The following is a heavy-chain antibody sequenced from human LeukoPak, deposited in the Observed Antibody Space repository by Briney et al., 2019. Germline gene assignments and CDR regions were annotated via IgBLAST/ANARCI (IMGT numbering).Heavy chain of an antibody. CDR3: VTGQNTAMARNRFDY. D-gene: IGHD5-18*01. V-gene: IGHV1-69*13. J-gene: IGHJ4*02. Sequence: SVTVSCKASGGTFSSYAISWVRQAPGQGLEWMGGIIPIFGTANYAQKFQGRVTITADESTSTAYMELSSLRSEDTAVYYCVTGQNTAMARNRFDYWGQGTLVTVSS. CDR2: IIPIFGTA. CDR1: GGTFSSYA.